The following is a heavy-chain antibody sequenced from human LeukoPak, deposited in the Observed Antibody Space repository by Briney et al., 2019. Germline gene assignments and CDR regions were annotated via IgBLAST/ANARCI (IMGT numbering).Heavy chain of an antibody. D-gene: IGHD5-18*01. CDR1: GGSFSGYY. CDR3: ARAPPDTAMVTWYFDY. J-gene: IGHJ4*02. Sequence: SETLSLTCAVYGGSFSGYYWSWIRQPPGKGGEWIGEINHCGSTNYSPSLKSRVTISVDTSKNQFSLKLRSVTAADTAVYYCARAPPDTAMVTWYFDYWGQGTLVTVSS. V-gene: IGHV4-34*01. CDR2: INHCGST.